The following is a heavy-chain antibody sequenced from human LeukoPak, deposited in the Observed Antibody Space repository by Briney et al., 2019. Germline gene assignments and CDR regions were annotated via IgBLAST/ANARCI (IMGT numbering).Heavy chain of an antibody. J-gene: IGHJ4*02. CDR1: GFTFSSYE. CDR3: ARDPYYYDSSGYYPFDY. CDR2: ISSSGSTI. Sequence: GGSLRLSCAASGFTFSSYEMNWVRQAPGKGLEWVSYISSSGSTIYYADSVKGRFTISRDNAKNSLYLQMNSLRAEDTAVYYCARDPYYYDSSGYYPFDYWGQGTLVTVSS. V-gene: IGHV3-48*03. D-gene: IGHD3-22*01.